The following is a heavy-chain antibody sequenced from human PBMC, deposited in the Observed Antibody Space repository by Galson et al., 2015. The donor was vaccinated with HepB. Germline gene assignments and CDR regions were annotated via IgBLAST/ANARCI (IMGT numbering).Heavy chain of an antibody. D-gene: IGHD3-22*01. J-gene: IGHJ4*02. Sequence: SLRLSCAASGFTFSSYAMSWVRQAPGKGLEWVSGIIYSGGRTYYADSVKGRFTISRDNSKNTLYLQMNSLRPEDTAVYYCAKGTYDNSGYPSEDYWGQGTLVSVSS. CDR2: IIYSGGRT. V-gene: IGHV3-23*01. CDR1: GFTFSSYA. CDR3: AKGTYDNSGYPSEDY.